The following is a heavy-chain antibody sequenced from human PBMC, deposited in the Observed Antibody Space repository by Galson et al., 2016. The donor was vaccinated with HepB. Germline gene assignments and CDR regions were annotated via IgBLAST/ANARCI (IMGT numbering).Heavy chain of an antibody. V-gene: IGHV3-30*04. D-gene: IGHD1-1*01. CDR2: ISADGTTE. CDR3: AGDHWPAFNFDL. J-gene: IGHJ4*02. Sequence: SLRLSCAASGFAFSSYTMDWIRQTPGKGLEWVALISADGTTEYYAGPVQGRLSISRDNPKNTLYLQLNSLRPDDTAVYYCAGDHWPAFNFDLWGRGTLVTVSS. CDR1: GFAFSSYT.